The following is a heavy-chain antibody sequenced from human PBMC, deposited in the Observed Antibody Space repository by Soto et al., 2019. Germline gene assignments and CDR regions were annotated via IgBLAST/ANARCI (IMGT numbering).Heavy chain of an antibody. V-gene: IGHV3-33*01. Sequence: LRLSCAASGFTFSNYGMHWVRQAPGKGLEWVAVIWYDGNNKYYADSVKGRFTISRDNSNNTLYVQMASLRAEDTAVYYCARGLHSLFDYWGQGTLVTVSS. CDR1: GFTFSNYG. CDR2: IWYDGNNK. D-gene: IGHD2-21*01. J-gene: IGHJ4*02. CDR3: ARGLHSLFDY.